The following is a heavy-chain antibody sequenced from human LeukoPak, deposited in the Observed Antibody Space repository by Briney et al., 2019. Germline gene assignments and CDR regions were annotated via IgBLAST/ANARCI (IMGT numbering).Heavy chain of an antibody. CDR2: INHSGST. V-gene: IGHV4-34*01. CDR3: ASTTXINYGGFYYYYMDV. CDR1: GGSFSGYY. Sequence: ETXSXXCXVYGGSFSGYYWSWIRQPPGKGLEWIGEINHSGSTNYNPSLKSRVTISVDTSKNQFSLKRRYMTAADTAGYYFASTTXINYGGFYYYYMDVWGKGTTVTVSS. J-gene: IGHJ6*03. D-gene: IGHD4-17*01.